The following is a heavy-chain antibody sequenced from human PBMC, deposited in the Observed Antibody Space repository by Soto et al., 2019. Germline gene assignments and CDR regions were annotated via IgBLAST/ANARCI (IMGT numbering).Heavy chain of an antibody. Sequence: GGSLRLSCAASGFTFSSYGMHWVRQAPGKGLEWVAVISYDGSNKYYADSVKGRFTISRDNSKNTLYLQMNSLRAEDTAVYYCAKAPIAAIEPETEYFQHWGQGTLVTVSS. D-gene: IGHD6-25*01. CDR3: AKAPIAAIEPETEYFQH. CDR2: ISYDGSNK. V-gene: IGHV3-30*18. J-gene: IGHJ1*01. CDR1: GFTFSSYG.